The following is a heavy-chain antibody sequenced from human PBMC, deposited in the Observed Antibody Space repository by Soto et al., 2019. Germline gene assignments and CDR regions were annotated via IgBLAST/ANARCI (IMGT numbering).Heavy chain of an antibody. D-gene: IGHD1-26*01. CDR2: IVVGSGNT. J-gene: IGHJ5*02. CDR1: GFTFTSSA. Sequence: ASVKVSCKASGFTFTSSAVQWVRQARGQRLEWIGWIVVGSGNTNYVQKFQERVTITRDMSTSTAYMELSSLRSEDTAVYYCAAEAPGVAASPRPLAPWGQGTLVTVSS. V-gene: IGHV1-58*01. CDR3: AAEAPGVAASPRPLAP.